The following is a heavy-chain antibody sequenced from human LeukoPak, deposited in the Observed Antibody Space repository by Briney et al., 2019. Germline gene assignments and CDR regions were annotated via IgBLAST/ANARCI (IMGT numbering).Heavy chain of an antibody. Sequence: GGSLRLSCAASGFTFTSFAMSWVRQARGKGLEWVSTISGSARNTFYADSVKGRFTISRDNSKNTLYLQMKSLTDEDKAVYYCAKDKEATTITTPYFDFWGQGALVTVSS. CDR2: ISGSARNT. V-gene: IGHV3-23*01. D-gene: IGHD4-11*01. CDR1: GFTFTSFA. CDR3: AKDKEATTITTPYFDF. J-gene: IGHJ4*02.